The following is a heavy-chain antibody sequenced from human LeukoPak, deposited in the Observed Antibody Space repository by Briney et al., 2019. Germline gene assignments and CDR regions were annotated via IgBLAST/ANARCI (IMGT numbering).Heavy chain of an antibody. D-gene: IGHD6-19*01. CDR2: ISAYNGHT. Sequence: GASVKVSCKASGYTFTSDGISWVRQAPGQGREWMGWISAYNGHTNYAQKLQGRVTMTTDTSTSTAYMELRSLRSDDTAVYYCARGPLYDSGWYLDYWGQGTLVTVSS. CDR1: GYTFTSDG. V-gene: IGHV1-18*01. CDR3: ARGPLYDSGWYLDY. J-gene: IGHJ4*02.